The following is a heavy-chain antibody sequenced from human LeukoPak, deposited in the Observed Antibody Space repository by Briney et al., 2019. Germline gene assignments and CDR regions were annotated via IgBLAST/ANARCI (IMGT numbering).Heavy chain of an antibody. CDR3: AKTVRGIDY. J-gene: IGHJ4*02. CDR1: GFTFSSYA. CDR2: ISYDGSKT. V-gene: IGHV3-30*04. Sequence: GRSLRLSCAASGFTFSSYAMHWVRQAPGKGLEWVAIISYDGSKTYYADSVKGRFTISRDNSKNTLYLQMNSLRAEDTAVYYCAKTVRGIDYWGQGTLVTVSS. D-gene: IGHD3-10*01.